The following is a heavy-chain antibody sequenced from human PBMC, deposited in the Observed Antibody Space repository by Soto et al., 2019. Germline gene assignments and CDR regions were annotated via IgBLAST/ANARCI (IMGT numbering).Heavy chain of an antibody. D-gene: IGHD3-22*01. J-gene: IGHJ4*02. CDR1: GFTISGYA. V-gene: IGHV3-23*01. CDR2: IRNSGGDK. CDR3: AKDRDHDSGYLIFDY. Sequence: GGSLRLSCSASGFTISGYAMSWVRQAPGKGLEWVSMIRNSGGDKYYAESVKGRFTISRDSSRNTLYLQMTSLRREDTALYYCAKDRDHDSGYLIFDYWGQGTPVTFPQ.